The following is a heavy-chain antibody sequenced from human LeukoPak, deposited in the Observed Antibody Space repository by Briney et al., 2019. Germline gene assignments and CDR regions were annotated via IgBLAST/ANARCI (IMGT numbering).Heavy chain of an antibody. CDR3: ARIRMVRGVPCYFDY. J-gene: IGHJ4*02. CDR2: INPSGGST. CDR1: GYTFTSYY. Sequence: VASVKVSCKASGYTFTSYYMHWVRQAPGQGLEWMGIINPSGGSTSYAQKFQGRVTMTRDTSTSTVYMELSSLRSEDTAVYYCARIRMVRGVPCYFDYWGQGTLVTVSS. D-gene: IGHD3-10*01. V-gene: IGHV1-46*01.